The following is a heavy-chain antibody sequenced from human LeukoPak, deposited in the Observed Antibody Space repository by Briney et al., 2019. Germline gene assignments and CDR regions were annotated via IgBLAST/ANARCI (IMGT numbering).Heavy chain of an antibody. D-gene: IGHD3-9*01. CDR1: GYTFTGYY. Sequence: ASVKVSCKASGYTFTGYYMHWVRQAPGQGLEWMGWINPNSGGTNYAQKFQGRVTMTRDTSISTAYMELSRLRSDDTAVYYCARGHILTGYYSFDYWGQGTLLTVSS. CDR2: INPNSGGT. CDR3: ARGHILTGYYSFDY. J-gene: IGHJ4*02. V-gene: IGHV1-2*02.